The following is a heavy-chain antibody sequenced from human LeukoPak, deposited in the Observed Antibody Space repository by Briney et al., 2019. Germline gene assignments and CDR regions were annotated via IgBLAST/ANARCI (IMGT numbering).Heavy chain of an antibody. V-gene: IGHV4-34*01. CDR1: GGSFSGYY. CDR3: ARGRRDGYNYGIVDY. D-gene: IGHD5-24*01. CDR2: INHSGST. J-gene: IGHJ4*02. Sequence: SETLSLTCAVYGGSFSGYYWSWIRQPPGKGLEWIGEINHSGSTNYNPSLKSRVTISVGTSKNQFSLKLSSVTAADTAVYYCARGRRDGYNYGIVDYWGQGTLVTVPS.